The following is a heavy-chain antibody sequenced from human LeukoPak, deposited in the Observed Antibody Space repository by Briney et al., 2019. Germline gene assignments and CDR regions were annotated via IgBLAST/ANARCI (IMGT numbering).Heavy chain of an antibody. CDR1: GFTISNNY. Sequence: GGSLRLSCAASGFTISNNYMNWVRQAPGKGLEWVSLIYSGGNTYYADSVKGRFTISRDHSKNTLYLQMNSLRVEDTAVYYCARDPPAVRTNTYAWGQGTLVTVSS. J-gene: IGHJ5*02. V-gene: IGHV3-66*01. CDR3: ARDPPAVRTNTYA. CDR2: IYSGGNT. D-gene: IGHD1-7*01.